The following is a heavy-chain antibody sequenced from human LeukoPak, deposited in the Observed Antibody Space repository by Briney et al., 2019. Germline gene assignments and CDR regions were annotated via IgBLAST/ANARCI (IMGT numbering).Heavy chain of an antibody. Sequence: GGSLRLSCAASGFTFSGYAMSWVRQSPGKGLEWVSAISGGGGTTYYAYYADSVKGRFTISRDNSKNTLYLLMNSLRAEDTAVYYCAKFYDILTGYIDYWGQGTLVTVCS. V-gene: IGHV3-23*01. D-gene: IGHD3-9*01. J-gene: IGHJ4*02. CDR1: GFTFSGYA. CDR3: AKFYDILTGYIDY. CDR2: ISGGGGTTYYA.